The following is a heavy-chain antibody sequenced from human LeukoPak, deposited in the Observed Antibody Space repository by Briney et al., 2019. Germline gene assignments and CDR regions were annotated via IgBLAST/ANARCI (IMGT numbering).Heavy chain of an antibody. Sequence: GGSLRLSCAVSGFTFYDYGMSWVRQAPGKGLEWVSGINWNGGSTGYADSVKGRFTISRDNAKKSVYLKMNSLRGEDTALYYCARDYCGGDCYPFDYWGQGTLVTVSS. CDR3: ARDYCGGDCYPFDY. CDR1: GFTFYDYG. J-gene: IGHJ4*02. D-gene: IGHD2-21*02. V-gene: IGHV3-20*04. CDR2: INWNGGST.